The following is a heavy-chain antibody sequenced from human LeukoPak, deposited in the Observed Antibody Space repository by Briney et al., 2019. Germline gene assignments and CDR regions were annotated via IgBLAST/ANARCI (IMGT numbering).Heavy chain of an antibody. Sequence: GASVKVSCKASGYTFTSYYMHWVRQAPGQGLEWMGIINPGGGSTSYAQKFQGRVTMTRDTSTSTVYMELSSLRSEDTAVYYCARGGVTMVRGDYYFDYWGQGTLVTVSS. CDR3: ARGGVTMVRGDYYFDY. D-gene: IGHD3-10*01. CDR1: GYTFTSYY. CDR2: INPGGGST. J-gene: IGHJ4*02. V-gene: IGHV1-46*01.